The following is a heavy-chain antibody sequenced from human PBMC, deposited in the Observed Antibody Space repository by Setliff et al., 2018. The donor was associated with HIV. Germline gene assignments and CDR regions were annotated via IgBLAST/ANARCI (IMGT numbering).Heavy chain of an antibody. D-gene: IGHD6-25*01. CDR1: GYTFISYG. V-gene: IGHV1-46*01. CDR3: ARGAWYTSGWHSSRYLDV. J-gene: IGHJ6*03. Sequence: ASVKVSCKASGYTFISYGISWVRPAPGQGFEWMGISNPSGGSTNYAQKFQGRSTMTRDTSTSTVYMELSSLRSEDTAVYYCARGAWYTSGWHSSRYLDVWGKGTTVTVSS. CDR2: SNPSGGST.